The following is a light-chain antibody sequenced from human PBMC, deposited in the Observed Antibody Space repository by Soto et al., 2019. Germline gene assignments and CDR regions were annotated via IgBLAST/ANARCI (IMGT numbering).Light chain of an antibody. CDR1: QSVSSY. J-gene: IGKJ1*01. CDR2: DAS. V-gene: IGKV3-11*01. Sequence: EIVLTQSPATLSLSPGERATLSCRASQSVSSYLAWYQQKPGQAPRLLVYDASNRATGIPARFSGSGSVTDFTLTISSLEPGDFAVYYCQQRSNWPVTFGQGTKVEIK. CDR3: QQRSNWPVT.